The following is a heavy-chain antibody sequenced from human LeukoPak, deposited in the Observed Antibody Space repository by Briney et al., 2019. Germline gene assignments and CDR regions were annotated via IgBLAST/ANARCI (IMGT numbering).Heavy chain of an antibody. CDR2: ISYDGSNK. V-gene: IGHV3-30*18. CDR1: GFTFSSYW. J-gene: IGHJ4*02. CDR3: AKAMADIVVVPAAIGGEENY. D-gene: IGHD2-2*02. Sequence: GGSLRLSCAASGFTFSSYWMSWVRQAPGKGLEWVAVISYDGSNKYYADSVKGRFTISRDNSKNTLYLQMNSLRAEDTAVYYCAKAMADIVVVPAAIGGEENYWGQGTLVTFSS.